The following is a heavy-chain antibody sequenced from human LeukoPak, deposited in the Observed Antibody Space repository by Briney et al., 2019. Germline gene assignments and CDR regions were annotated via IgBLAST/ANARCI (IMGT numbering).Heavy chain of an antibody. CDR1: GGSISSYY. Sequence: SETLSLTCTVSGGSISSYYWSWIRQPPGEGLEWIGFISYSGNTNYNPFLTSRVTISVDTSKNQFSLKLSSVTAADTAVYYCARRRGATSFFDYWGQGTLVTVSS. CDR2: ISYSGNT. V-gene: IGHV4-59*08. J-gene: IGHJ4*02. D-gene: IGHD3-10*01. CDR3: ARRRGATSFFDY.